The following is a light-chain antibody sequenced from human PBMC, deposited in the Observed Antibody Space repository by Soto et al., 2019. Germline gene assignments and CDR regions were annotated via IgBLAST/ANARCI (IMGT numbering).Light chain of an antibody. V-gene: IGKV1-9*01. CDR3: QQLNSYPTT. CDR1: QGISSY. CDR2: AAS. J-gene: IGKJ5*01. Sequence: DIQLTQSPSFLSASVRDRVTITCRASQGISSYLAWYQQQPGKAPKLLIYAASTLQSGAPSRFSGSGSGREFTLTISSLQPEDSATYYCQQLNSYPTTFGQGTRLEIK.